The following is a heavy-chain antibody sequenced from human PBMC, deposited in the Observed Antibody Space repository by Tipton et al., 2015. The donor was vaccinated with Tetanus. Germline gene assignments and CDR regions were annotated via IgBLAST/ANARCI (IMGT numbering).Heavy chain of an antibody. J-gene: IGHJ4*02. V-gene: IGHV4-31*03. CDR2: IYYSGST. CDR1: GGSISSGGYY. D-gene: IGHD1-26*01. Sequence: TLSLTCTVSGGSISSGGYYWTWIRQHPGKGLEWIGDIYYSGSTYYNPSLKSRVSISVDTSNNQFSVNLNSVTAADTAVYYCARDQARGARGWNYFGYRGQGALVTVSS. CDR3: ARDQARGARGWNYFGY.